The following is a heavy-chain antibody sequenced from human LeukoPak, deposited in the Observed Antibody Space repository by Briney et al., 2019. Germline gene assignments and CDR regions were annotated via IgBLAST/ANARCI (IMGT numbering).Heavy chain of an antibody. D-gene: IGHD2-15*01. J-gene: IGHJ3*02. Sequence: PGGSLRLSCAASGFTFSSYSMNWVRQAPGKGLEWVSSISSSSSYIYYADSVKGRFTISRDNAKNSLYLQMNSLRAEDTAVYYCASTLKPHIVVVVAATLIGAFDIWGQGTMVTVSS. CDR2: ISSSSSYI. CDR3: ASTLKPHIVVVVAATLIGAFDI. CDR1: GFTFSSYS. V-gene: IGHV3-21*01.